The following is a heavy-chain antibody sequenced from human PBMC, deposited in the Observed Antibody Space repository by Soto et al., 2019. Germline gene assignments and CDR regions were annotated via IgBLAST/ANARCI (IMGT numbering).Heavy chain of an antibody. CDR3: ARLVVRERHCSSTSCYESVWFDP. J-gene: IGHJ5*02. V-gene: IGHV4-59*08. CDR2: IYYSGST. CDR1: GGSISSYY. Sequence: SETLSLTCTVSGGSISSYYWSWIRQPPGKGLEWIGYIYYSGSTNYNPSLKSRVTISVDTSKNQFSLKLSSVTAADTAVYYRARLVVRERHCSSTSCYESVWFDPWGQGTLVTVSS. D-gene: IGHD2-2*01.